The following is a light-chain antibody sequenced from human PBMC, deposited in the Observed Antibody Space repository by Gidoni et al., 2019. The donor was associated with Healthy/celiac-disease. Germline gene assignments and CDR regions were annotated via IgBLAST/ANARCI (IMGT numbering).Light chain of an antibody. CDR3: QAWDRP. V-gene: IGLV3-1*01. CDR1: KLGDKY. Sequence: SYELTQPPAVSVSPGQTASITCSGDKLGDKYACWYQQKPGQSPVLVIYQDSKRPSGIPERFSGSNSGNTATLTISGTQAMDEADYYCQAWDRPFGGGTKLTGL. J-gene: IGLJ3*02. CDR2: QDS.